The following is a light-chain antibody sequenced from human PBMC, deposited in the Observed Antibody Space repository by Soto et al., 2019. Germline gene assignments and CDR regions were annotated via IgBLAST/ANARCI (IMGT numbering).Light chain of an antibody. Sequence: EIVMTQSPATLPVSPGERATLSCRASQSVSSNVAWYQQRPGQAPRLLIYRVSTRATGIPARFSGSGSGTEFTLTISSLQSEDFAVYYCQQYHNLWTFGQGTKVDIK. CDR2: RVS. CDR3: QQYHNLWT. J-gene: IGKJ1*01. V-gene: IGKV3-15*01. CDR1: QSVSSN.